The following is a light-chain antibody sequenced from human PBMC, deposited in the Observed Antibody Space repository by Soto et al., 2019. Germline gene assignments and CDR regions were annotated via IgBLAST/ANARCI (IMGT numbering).Light chain of an antibody. V-gene: IGLV2-14*03. J-gene: IGLJ1*01. CDR3: SAYTIITPYV. CDR2: DVS. CDR1: SSDVGAYNY. Sequence: QSVLTQPASVSGSPGHSISISCTVTSSDVGAYNYISWYQQHPGKAPKLIIYDVSNRPSGVSSRFSGSKSGNTASLTISGLQAEDWADYSCSAYTIITPYVSGTGTKVTVL.